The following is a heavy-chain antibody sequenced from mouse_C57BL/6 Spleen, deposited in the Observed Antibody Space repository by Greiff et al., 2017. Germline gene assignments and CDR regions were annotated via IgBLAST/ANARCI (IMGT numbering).Heavy chain of an antibody. V-gene: IGHV1-42*01. Sequence: VQLQQSGPELVKPGASVKISCKASGYSFTGYYMNWVKQSPEKSLEWIGEINPSTGGTTYNQKFKAKATLTVDKSSSTAYMQLKSLTSEDSAVYYWARGDYDEYAMDYWGQGTSVTVSS. CDR1: GYSFTGYY. J-gene: IGHJ4*01. CDR3: ARGDYDEYAMDY. D-gene: IGHD2-4*01. CDR2: INPSTGGT.